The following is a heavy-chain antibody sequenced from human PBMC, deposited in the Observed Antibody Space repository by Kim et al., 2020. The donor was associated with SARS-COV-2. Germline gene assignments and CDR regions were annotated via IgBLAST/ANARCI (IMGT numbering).Heavy chain of an antibody. J-gene: IGHJ4*02. D-gene: IGHD6-19*01. V-gene: IGHV3-33*01. Sequence: YADSVKGRFTISRDNSKNTLYLQMNSLRAEDTAVYYCAREARAVAGPFDYWGQRTLVTVSS. CDR3: AREARAVAGPFDY.